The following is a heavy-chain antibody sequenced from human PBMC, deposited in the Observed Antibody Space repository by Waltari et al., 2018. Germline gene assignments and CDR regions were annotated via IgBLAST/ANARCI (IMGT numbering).Heavy chain of an antibody. J-gene: IGHJ4*02. CDR2: INGRGDDT. CDR3: AKDPWGTRYFDY. CDR1: GFPFDKTA. Sequence: EVQLVDSGGGLVQPGGSLRLSCAASGFPFDKTAMSWVRQAPGKGLEWVSSINGRGDDTYYADSVKGRFTSSRDNSRSTAYLQMNSLRAEDTALYYCAKDPWGTRYFDYWGQGTPVTVSS. D-gene: IGHD3-16*01. V-gene: IGHV3-23*04.